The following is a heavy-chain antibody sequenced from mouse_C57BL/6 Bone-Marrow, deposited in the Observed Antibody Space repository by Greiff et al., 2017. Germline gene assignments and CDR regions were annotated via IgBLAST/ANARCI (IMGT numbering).Heavy chain of an antibody. D-gene: IGHD2-1*01. V-gene: IGHV5-6*01. Sequence: EVMLVESGGDLVKPGGSLKLSCAASGFTFSSYGMSWVRPTPDKRLEWVATISSGGSYTYYPDSVKGRFTISRDNAKNTLYLQMSSLKSEDTAMYYCASYGNCGYWGQGTTLTVSS. CDR1: GFTFSSYG. J-gene: IGHJ2*01. CDR2: ISSGGSYT. CDR3: ASYGNCGY.